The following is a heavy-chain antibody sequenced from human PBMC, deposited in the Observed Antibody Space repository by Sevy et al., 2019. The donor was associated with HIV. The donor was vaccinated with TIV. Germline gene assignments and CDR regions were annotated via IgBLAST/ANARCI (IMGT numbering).Heavy chain of an antibody. CDR1: GFSFDDYA. CDR2: ISWHSAFI. J-gene: IGHJ1*01. D-gene: IGHD6-19*01. V-gene: IGHV3-9*01. Sequence: GGSLRLSCAVYGFSFDDYAMHWVRQVPGKGLEWVAGISWHSAFIGYADSVKGRYTISRDNAKNSLYLQINSLIPEDTALYYCVKDGGSGSGPSAEYFHHWGQGTLVTVSS. CDR3: VKDGGSGSGPSAEYFHH.